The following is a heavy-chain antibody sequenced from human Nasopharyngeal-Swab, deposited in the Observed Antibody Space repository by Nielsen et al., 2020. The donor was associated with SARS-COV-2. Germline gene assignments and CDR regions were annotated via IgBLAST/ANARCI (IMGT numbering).Heavy chain of an antibody. V-gene: IGHV4-31*03. CDR1: GGSISSGGYY. CDR3: ARGKRKGFDY. CDR2: IYYSGST. J-gene: IGHJ4*02. Sequence: SETLSLTCTVSGGSISSGGYYWSWIRQHPGKGLEWIGYIYYSGSTYYNPPLKSRVTISVDTSKNQFSLKLSSVTAADTAVYYCARGKRKGFDYWGQGTLVTVSS.